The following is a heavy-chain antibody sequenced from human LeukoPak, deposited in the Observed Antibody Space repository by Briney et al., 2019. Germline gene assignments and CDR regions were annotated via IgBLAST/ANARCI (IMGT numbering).Heavy chain of an antibody. CDR2: ISGSGGST. D-gene: IGHD3-22*01. J-gene: IGHJ3*02. CDR3: AKNSGSSGDRGAFDI. CDR1: GSTFSSYA. Sequence: PGGSLRLSCAASGSTFSSYAMSWVRQAPGKGLEWVSAISGSGGSTYYADSVKGRFTISRDNSKNTLYLQMNSLRAEDTAVYYCAKNSGSSGDRGAFDIWGQGTMVTVSS. V-gene: IGHV3-23*01.